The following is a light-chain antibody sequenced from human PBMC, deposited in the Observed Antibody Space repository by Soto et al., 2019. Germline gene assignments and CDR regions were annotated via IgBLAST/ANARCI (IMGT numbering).Light chain of an antibody. CDR2: DAS. CDR3: QQRSNWLIT. Sequence: EMVMTQSPATLPVSPGERATLSCRASQSVSSNLAWYQQKPGQAPRLLIYDASNRATGIPARFSGSGSGTDFTLTISSLEPEDFAVYYCQQRSNWLITFGQGTRLEIK. J-gene: IGKJ5*01. CDR1: QSVSSN. V-gene: IGKV3-11*01.